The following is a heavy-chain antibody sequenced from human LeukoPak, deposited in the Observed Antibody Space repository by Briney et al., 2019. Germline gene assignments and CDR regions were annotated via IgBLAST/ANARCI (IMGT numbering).Heavy chain of an antibody. CDR1: GFTFSSYA. J-gene: IGHJ4*02. D-gene: IGHD1-20*01. CDR2: ISYDGSNK. CDR3: ARGRRITGTSLYGY. V-gene: IGHV3-30*04. Sequence: PGRSLRLSCAASGFTFSSYAMHWVRQAPGKGLEWVAVISYDGSNKYYADSVKGRFTISRDNSKNTLYLQMNSLRAEDTAVYYCARGRRITGTSLYGYWGQGTLVTVSS.